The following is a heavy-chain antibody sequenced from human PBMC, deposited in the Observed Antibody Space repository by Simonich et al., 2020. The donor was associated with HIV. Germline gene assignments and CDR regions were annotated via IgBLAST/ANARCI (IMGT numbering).Heavy chain of an antibody. V-gene: IGHV4-34*01. D-gene: IGHD1-26*01. J-gene: IGHJ2*01. Sequence: QLQLQQWGAGLLKPSETLSLTCAVYGGSFSGYYWNWIRQPPGKGLEWIGEINHSGSTNYNPSLKSRVTRSVDTSKNQFSLKLSSVTAADTAVYYCARAGRGSGSSFYWYFDLWGRGTLVTVSS. CDR3: ARAGRGSGSSFYWYFDL. CDR2: INHSGST. CDR1: GGSFSGYY.